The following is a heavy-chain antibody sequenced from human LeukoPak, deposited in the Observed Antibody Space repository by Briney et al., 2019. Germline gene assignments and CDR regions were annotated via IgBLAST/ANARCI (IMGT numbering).Heavy chain of an antibody. D-gene: IGHD1-26*01. CDR1: GYSFTSYY. Sequence: SVKVSCKASGYSFTSYYMHWVRQAPGQGLEWMGGIIPIFGTANYAQKFQGRVTITADKSTSTAYMELSSLRSEDTAVYYCARSVYSGSYYGYWGQGTLVTVSS. V-gene: IGHV1-69*06. CDR2: IIPIFGTA. CDR3: ARSVYSGSYYGY. J-gene: IGHJ4*02.